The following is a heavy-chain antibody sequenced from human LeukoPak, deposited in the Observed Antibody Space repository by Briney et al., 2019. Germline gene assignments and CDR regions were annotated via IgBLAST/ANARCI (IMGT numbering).Heavy chain of an antibody. CDR1: GFTFSSYA. Sequence: PGGSLRLSCSASGFTFSSYAIHWVRQAPGKGLEYFSAIRSNGGSTYYADSVKGRFTISRDNSKNTLYLQMSSLRAEDTAVYNCVKGGGYCSSSSCPPPYYFDYWGQGTLVTVSS. J-gene: IGHJ4*02. CDR3: VKGGGYCSSSSCPPPYYFDY. CDR2: IRSNGGST. D-gene: IGHD2-2*01. V-gene: IGHV3-64D*06.